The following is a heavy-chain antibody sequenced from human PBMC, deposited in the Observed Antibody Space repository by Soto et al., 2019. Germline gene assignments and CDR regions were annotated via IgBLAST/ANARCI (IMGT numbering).Heavy chain of an antibody. D-gene: IGHD6-19*01. V-gene: IGHV3-30*18. CDR1: GFTFSSYG. CDR2: ISYDGSNK. CDR3: AKDRMGSGWYLDY. J-gene: IGHJ4*02. Sequence: GGSLRLSCAASGFTFSSYGMHWVRQAPGKGLEWVAVISYDGSNKYYADSVKGRFTISRDNSKNTLYLQMNSLRAEDTAVYYCAKDRMGSGWYLDYWGQGTLVTVSS.